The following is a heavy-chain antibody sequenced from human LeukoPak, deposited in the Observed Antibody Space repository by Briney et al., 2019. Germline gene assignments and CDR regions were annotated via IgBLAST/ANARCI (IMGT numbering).Heavy chain of an antibody. CDR2: FDPEDGET. Sequence: ASVKVSCKVSGYTLTELSMHWVRQAPGKGLEWMGGFDPEDGETIYAQKFQGRVTMTRDTSISTAYMEPSRLRSDDTAVYYCARTLQRYGSGSFDYWGQGTLVTVSS. D-gene: IGHD3-10*01. CDR1: GYTLTELS. V-gene: IGHV1-24*01. J-gene: IGHJ4*02. CDR3: ARTLQRYGSGSFDY.